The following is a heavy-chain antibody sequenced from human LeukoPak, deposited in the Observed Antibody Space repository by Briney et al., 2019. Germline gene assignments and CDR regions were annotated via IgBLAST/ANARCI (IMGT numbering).Heavy chain of an antibody. J-gene: IGHJ4*02. D-gene: IGHD3-10*01. CDR3: ARPKRGVIPYFDY. CDR1: GGSISSSSYY. V-gene: IGHV4-39*01. CDR2: IYYSGST. Sequence: NPSETLSLTCTVSGGSISSSSYYWGWIRQPPGKGLEWIGSIYYSGSTYYNPSLKSRVTISVDTSKNQFSLKLSSVTAADTAVYYCARPKRGVIPYFDYWGQGTLVTVSS.